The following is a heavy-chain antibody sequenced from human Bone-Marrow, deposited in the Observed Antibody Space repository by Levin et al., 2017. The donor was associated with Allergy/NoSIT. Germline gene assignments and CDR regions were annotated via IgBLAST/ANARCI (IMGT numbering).Heavy chain of an antibody. CDR3: AKDAGRPWELLRWYFDL. CDR1: GFSFDDYA. D-gene: IGHD1-26*01. V-gene: IGHV3-9*01. Sequence: GGSLRLSCAASGFSFDDYAMHWVRQAPGKGLEWVSGISWNSGSIGYADSVKGRFTISRDNAENSLYLQMNSLRAEDTAFYYCAKDAGRPWELLRWYFDLWGRGTLVTVSP. CDR2: ISWNSGSI. J-gene: IGHJ2*01.